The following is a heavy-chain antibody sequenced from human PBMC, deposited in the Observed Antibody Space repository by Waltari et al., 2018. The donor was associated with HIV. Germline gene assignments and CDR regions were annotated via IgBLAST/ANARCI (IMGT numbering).Heavy chain of an antibody. D-gene: IGHD3-3*01. CDR2: IYYSGGT. J-gene: IGHJ4*02. CDR3: ARRRVFSYDFDY. CDR1: GASISSSSSY. Sequence: QLQLQESGPWLVKPSETLSLTCSVSGASISSSSSYWGWIRQPPGKGLEWIGHIYYSGGTYSNPSLKSRLTVSLDTSKSQVSLRLRSVTAADTAVYYCARRRVFSYDFDYWGQGNLVIVSS. V-gene: IGHV4-39*01.